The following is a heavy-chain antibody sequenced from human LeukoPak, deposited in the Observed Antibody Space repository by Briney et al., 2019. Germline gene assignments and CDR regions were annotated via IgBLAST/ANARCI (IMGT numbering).Heavy chain of an antibody. J-gene: IGHJ2*01. Sequence: SETLSLTCTVSGGSISSSSYYWGWIRQPPGKGLEWIGSIYYSGSTYYNPSLKSRVTLSVDTSTNHFSLNIKSVTAADTAMYYCARGRRIVVLPGRGYFDLWGRGTLVTVSS. CDR3: ARGRRIVVLPGRGYFDL. D-gene: IGHD4/OR15-4a*01. CDR2: IYYSGST. V-gene: IGHV4-39*02. CDR1: GGSISSSSYY.